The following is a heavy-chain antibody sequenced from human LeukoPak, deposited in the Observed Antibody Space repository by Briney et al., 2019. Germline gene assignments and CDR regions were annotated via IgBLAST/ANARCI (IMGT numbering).Heavy chain of an antibody. J-gene: IGHJ4*02. V-gene: IGHV3-74*01. D-gene: IGHD5-18*01. CDR1: GFTFSSYW. CDR2: INSDGSST. Sequence: PGGSLRLSCAASGFTFSSYWMHWVRQAPGKGLVWVSRINSDGSSTSYADSVKGRFTISRDNAKNTLYLQMNSLRAEDTAVYYCARDRSMNRYSYDLDYWGQGTLVTVSS. CDR3: ARDRSMNRYSYDLDY.